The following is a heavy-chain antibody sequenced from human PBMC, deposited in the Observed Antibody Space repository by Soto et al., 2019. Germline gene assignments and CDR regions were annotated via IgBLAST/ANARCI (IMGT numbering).Heavy chain of an antibody. CDR2: IDNSGST. J-gene: IGHJ4*02. CDR3: ARGGQDFWSGPFDY. CDR1: GGSISNYF. D-gene: IGHD3-3*01. Sequence: ETLSLTCTFSGGSISNYFCNWIRQPAGKGLEWIGRIDNSGSTNYNPSLKSRITMSADTSRNQFSLKLNSVTAADTAVYYCARGGQDFWSGPFDYWGQGALVTVSS. V-gene: IGHV4-4*07.